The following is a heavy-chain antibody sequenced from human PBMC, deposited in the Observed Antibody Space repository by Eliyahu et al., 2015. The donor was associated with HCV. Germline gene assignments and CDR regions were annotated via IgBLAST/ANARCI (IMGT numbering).Heavy chain of an antibody. D-gene: IGHD5-18*01. CDR1: GFTFDDYA. CDR3: ARIRGEGYFDY. CDR2: ISWNSGSI. J-gene: IGHJ4*02. Sequence: EVQLVESGGGLVQPGRSLRLSCAASGFTFDDYAMHWVRQAPGKGLGWVSGISWNSGSIGYADSVKGRFTISRDNAKNSLYLQMNSLRAEDTALYYCARIRGEGYFDYWGQGTLVTVSS. V-gene: IGHV3-9*01.